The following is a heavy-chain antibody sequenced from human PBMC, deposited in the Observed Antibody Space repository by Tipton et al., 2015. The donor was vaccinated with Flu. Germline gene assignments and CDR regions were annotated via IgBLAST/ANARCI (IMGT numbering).Heavy chain of an antibody. V-gene: IGHV4-39*07. D-gene: IGHD3-22*01. CDR2: IYYSGST. J-gene: IGHJ4*02. Sequence: TLSLTCTVSGGSISSSSYYWGWIRQPPGKGLEWIGSIYYSGSTYYNPSLKSRVTISVDTSKNQFSLKLSSVTAADTAVYYCARDSWTRNSSGYPYWGQGTLVTVS. CDR3: ARDSWTRNSSGYPY. CDR1: GGSISSSSYY.